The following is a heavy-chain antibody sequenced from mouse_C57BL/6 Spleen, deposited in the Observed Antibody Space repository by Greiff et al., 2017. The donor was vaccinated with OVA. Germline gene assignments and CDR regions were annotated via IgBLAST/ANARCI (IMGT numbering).Heavy chain of an antibody. V-gene: IGHV10-1*01. CDR3: VRHWRGYYAMDY. Sequence: EAGGGLVQPKGSLKLSCAASGFSFNTYAMNWVRQAPGKGLEWVARIRSKSNNYATYYADSVKDRFTISRDDSESMLYLQMNNLKTEDTAMYYCVRHWRGYYAMDYWGQGTSVTVSS. CDR2: IRSKSNNYAT. J-gene: IGHJ4*01. CDR1: GFSFNTYA.